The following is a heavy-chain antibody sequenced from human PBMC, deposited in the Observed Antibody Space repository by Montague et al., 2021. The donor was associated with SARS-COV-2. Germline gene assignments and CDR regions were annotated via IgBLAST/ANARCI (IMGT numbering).Heavy chain of an antibody. CDR3: VRHPHYDALNGPPDF. Sequence: SETLSLTCTVSGVSVTDYYWSWIRQPPGKGLEWVEDVLYNKGTNFNPSLKSRVAISVDTSKNQFSLRLTSVTAADTALYYCVRHPHYDALNGPPDFWGQGTLVTISS. J-gene: IGHJ4*02. V-gene: IGHV4-59*08. CDR2: VLYNKGT. D-gene: IGHD3-9*01. CDR1: GVSVTDYY.